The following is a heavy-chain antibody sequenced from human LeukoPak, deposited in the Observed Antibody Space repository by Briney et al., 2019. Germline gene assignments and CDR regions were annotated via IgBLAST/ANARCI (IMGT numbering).Heavy chain of an antibody. CDR2: ISCSGGST. CDR1: GFTFSSYA. V-gene: IGHV3-23*01. D-gene: IGHD4-17*01. CDR3: AKDHATVTTTLAFDY. Sequence: GGSLRLSCAASGFTFSSYAMSWVRQAPGKGLEWVSAISCSGGSTYYADSVKGRFTISRDNSKNTLYLQMNSLRAEDTAVYYCAKDHATVTTTLAFDYWGQGTLVTVSS. J-gene: IGHJ4*02.